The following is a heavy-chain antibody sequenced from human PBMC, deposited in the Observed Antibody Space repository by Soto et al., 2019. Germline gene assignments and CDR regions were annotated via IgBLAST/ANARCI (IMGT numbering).Heavy chain of an antibody. CDR3: ASAQGSGFLVS. V-gene: IGHV4-30-4*01. J-gene: IGHJ4*02. Sequence: QVQLQESGPGLVKPSQTLSLTCTVSGGSICSGDYYWSWIRQPPGKGLVWIGYIHYSGSTYYNTSLKSRVTISVDTSKNQFSLKLSSVTTTDTAVYYCASAQGSGFLVSWGQGTLVTVSS. CDR2: IHYSGST. CDR1: GGSICSGDYY. D-gene: IGHD3-10*01.